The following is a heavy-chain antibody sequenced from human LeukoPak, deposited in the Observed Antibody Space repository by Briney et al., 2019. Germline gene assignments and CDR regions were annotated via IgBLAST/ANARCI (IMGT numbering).Heavy chain of an antibody. CDR2: ISAYNGNT. J-gene: IGHJ6*02. V-gene: IGHV1-18*04. CDR1: GYTFTGYY. CDR3: ARYSRRSGNGMDV. Sequence: ASVKVSCKASGYTFTGYYMHWVRQAPGQGLEWMGWISAYNGNTNYAQKLQGRVTMTTDTSTSTAYMELRGLRSDDTAVYYCARYSRRSGNGMDVWGQGTTVTVSS. D-gene: IGHD3-10*01.